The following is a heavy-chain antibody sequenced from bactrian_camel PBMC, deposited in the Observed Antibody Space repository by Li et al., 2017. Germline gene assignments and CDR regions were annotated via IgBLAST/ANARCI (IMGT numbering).Heavy chain of an antibody. D-gene: IGHD1*01. J-gene: IGHJ6*01. CDR1: GFTFSNIW. Sequence: HVQLVESGGGLVQPGGSLRLSCAASGFTFSNIWMHWIRQAPGKGLERVATIYDDGISAYYTPSVAGRFTISRDVAKSTVYLQIDDLKPSDTAMYYCVGDLDMSWVSPGRVADCGIYDRSDWTTWGQGTQVTVS. CDR3: VGDLDMSWVSPGRVADCGIYDRSDWTT. V-gene: IGHV3S6*01. CDR2: IYDDGISA.